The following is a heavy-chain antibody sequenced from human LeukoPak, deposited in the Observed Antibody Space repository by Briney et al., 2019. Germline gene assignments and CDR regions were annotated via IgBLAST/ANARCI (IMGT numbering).Heavy chain of an antibody. CDR1: GGTFSSYA. D-gene: IGHD1-20*01. CDR2: IIPIFGTA. J-gene: IGHJ6*03. Sequence: GASVKVSCKASGGTFSSYAISWVRQAPGQGLEWMGGIIPIFGTANYAQKFQGRVTITTDESTSTAYMELSSLRSEDTAVYYCASTPRITGASLGNYYYYMDVWGKGTTVTVSS. CDR3: ASTPRITGASLGNYYYYMDV. V-gene: IGHV1-69*05.